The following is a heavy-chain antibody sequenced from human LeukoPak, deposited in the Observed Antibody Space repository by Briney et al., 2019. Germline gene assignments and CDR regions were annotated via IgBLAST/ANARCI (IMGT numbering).Heavy chain of an antibody. D-gene: IGHD4-23*01. CDR3: ATGGNYYFDY. CDR2: IKADGSIT. CDR1: GFTFSNYW. V-gene: IGHV3-74*01. J-gene: IGHJ4*02. Sequence: PGGSLRLSCAAPGFTFSNYWMHWVRQAPGNGLVWVSRIKADGSITSYADSVKGRFTISRDNAKNTLYLQINSLRAEDTAVYYCATGGNYYFDYWGQGTLVTVSS.